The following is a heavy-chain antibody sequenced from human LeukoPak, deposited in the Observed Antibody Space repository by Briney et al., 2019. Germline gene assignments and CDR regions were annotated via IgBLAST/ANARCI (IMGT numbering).Heavy chain of an antibody. CDR2: ITGDGGTT. J-gene: IGHJ4*02. Sequence: PGGSLRLSCAASGLTFSNNAMNWVRQAPGKGLEWVSVITGDGGTTDYADSVKGRFTISRDNSKNTLYLQMNSLRAEDTAVYYCAKDWSHTVASDYWGQGTLVTVSS. D-gene: IGHD4-23*01. CDR3: AKDWSHTVASDY. V-gene: IGHV3-23*01. CDR1: GLTFSNNA.